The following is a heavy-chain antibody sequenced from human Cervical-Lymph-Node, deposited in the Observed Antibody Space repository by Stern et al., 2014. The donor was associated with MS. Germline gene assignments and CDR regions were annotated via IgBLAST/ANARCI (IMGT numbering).Heavy chain of an antibody. V-gene: IGHV2-5*02. CDR2: IYWDDDK. J-gene: IGHJ6*02. CDR1: GFSFSTSGVG. D-gene: IGHD4/OR15-4a*01. CDR3: AHSSAYYYGMDV. Sequence: QITLKESGPTLVKPTQTLTLTCTFSGFSFSTSGVGVGWIRQPPGKALEWLALIYWDDDKRYRPSLKSRLTITKDTSKTQVVLTMTNMDPVDTATYYCAHSSAYYYGMDVWGQGTTVTVSS.